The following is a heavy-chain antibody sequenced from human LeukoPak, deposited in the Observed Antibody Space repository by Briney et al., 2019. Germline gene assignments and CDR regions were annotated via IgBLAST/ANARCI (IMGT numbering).Heavy chain of an antibody. D-gene: IGHD6-6*01. CDR3: ARGLAARPMDH. Sequence: GGSLRLSCAASGFTFSSYAMHWVRQAPGKGLEWVAFILNGGNFKYYADSVKGRCTISRDTSRNTVYLQMNTLRPEDTAVYYCARGLAARPMDHWGRGTLVTVPS. J-gene: IGHJ4*02. CDR1: GFTFSSYA. V-gene: IGHV3-30-3*01. CDR2: ILNGGNFK.